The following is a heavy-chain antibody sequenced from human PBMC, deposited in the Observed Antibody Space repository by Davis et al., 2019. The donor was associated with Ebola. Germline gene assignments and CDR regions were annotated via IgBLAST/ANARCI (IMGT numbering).Heavy chain of an antibody. D-gene: IGHD5-12*01. CDR1: GGSVSSGSYY. V-gene: IGHV4-61*01. Sequence: SETLSLTCTVSGGSVSSGSYYWSWIRQPPGKGLEWIGYIYYSGTINYNPSLKGRVTISVDTSNNQFSLRLTSVTAADTAVYYCARERREYVKGYAATFSHFYYGLDVWGEGTTVTVSS. CDR2: IYYSGTI. J-gene: IGHJ6*04. CDR3: ARERREYVKGYAATFSHFYYGLDV.